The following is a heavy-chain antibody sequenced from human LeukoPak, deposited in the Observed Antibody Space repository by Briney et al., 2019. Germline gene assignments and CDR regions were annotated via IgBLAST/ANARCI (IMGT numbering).Heavy chain of an antibody. CDR1: GGSISSGGYS. V-gene: IGHV4-30-2*01. J-gene: IGHJ6*02. CDR3: ARGGNYYYYGMDV. CDR2: IYHSGST. Sequence: SETLSLTCAVSGGSISSGGYSWSWIRQPPGKGLEWIGYIYHSGSTYYNPSLKSRVTISVDTSKNQFSLKLSSVTAADTAVYYCARGGNYYYYGMDVWGQGTTVTVSS.